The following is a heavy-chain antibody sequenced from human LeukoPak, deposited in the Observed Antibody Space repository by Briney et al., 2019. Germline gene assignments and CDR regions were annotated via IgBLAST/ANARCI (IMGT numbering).Heavy chain of an antibody. CDR2: ISGSGGST. D-gene: IGHD6-19*01. Sequence: GGSLRLSCAASGFTFSSYAMSWVRQAPGKGLEWVSAISGSGGSTYYADSVKGRLTISRDTSRNTVHLQMDSLRAEDTALYYCAKGGSSGWYLSNWFDPWGQGTLVTVSS. CDR3: AKGGSSGWYLSNWFDP. J-gene: IGHJ5*02. CDR1: GFTFSSYA. V-gene: IGHV3-23*01.